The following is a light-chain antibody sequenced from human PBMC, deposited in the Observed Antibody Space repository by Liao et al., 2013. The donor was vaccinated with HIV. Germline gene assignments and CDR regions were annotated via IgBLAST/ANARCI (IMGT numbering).Light chain of an antibody. CDR3: QVWDSSGDHPV. J-gene: IGLJ3*02. V-gene: IGLV3-21*04. Sequence: YVLTQPPSVSVAPGKTAGITCGGDNLGSKSVHWYQQKSRQSPVLVMHYDSDRPSGIPERFSGSNSGNTATLSISRVEAGDEADYYCQVWDSSGDHPVFGGGTKLTVL. CDR1: NLGSKS. CDR2: YDS.